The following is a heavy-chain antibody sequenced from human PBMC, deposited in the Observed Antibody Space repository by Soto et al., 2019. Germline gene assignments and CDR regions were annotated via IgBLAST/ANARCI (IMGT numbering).Heavy chain of an antibody. CDR3: ARYPRAGGGTCRPPYYYYMDV. CDR2: ISSSSSTI. D-gene: IGHD2-15*01. J-gene: IGHJ6*03. CDR1: GFTFSSYS. Sequence: EVQLVESGGGLVQPGGSLRLSCAASGFTFSSYSMNWVRQAPGKGLEWVSYISSSSSTIYYADSVKGRFTISRDNAKNAQYKHMNSLRAEDTAVDYCARYPRAGGGTCRPPYYYYMDVWGKGTTVTVSS. V-gene: IGHV3-48*01.